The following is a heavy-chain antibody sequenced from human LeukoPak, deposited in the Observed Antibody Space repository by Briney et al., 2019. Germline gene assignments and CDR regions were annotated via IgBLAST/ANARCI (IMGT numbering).Heavy chain of an antibody. V-gene: IGHV3-30-3*01. CDR2: ISYDGSNK. CDR1: GFTFSSYA. Sequence: PGGSLRLSCAASGFTFSSYAMHWVRQAPGKGLEWVAVISYDGSNKYYADSVKGRFTISRDNSKNTLYLQMNSLRAEDTAVYYCARDNFHSSWYQYYFDYWGQGTLVTVSS. D-gene: IGHD6-13*01. CDR3: ARDNFHSSWYQYYFDY. J-gene: IGHJ4*02.